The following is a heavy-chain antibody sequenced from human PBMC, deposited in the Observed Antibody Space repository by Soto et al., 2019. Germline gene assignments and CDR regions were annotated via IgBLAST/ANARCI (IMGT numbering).Heavy chain of an antibody. J-gene: IGHJ4*02. D-gene: IGHD5-18*01. Sequence: EVQLVESGGALVQPGRSLRLSCAASGFTFDDYAMHWVRQAPGKGPEWVSGISWNSASIGYADSVKGRFTISRDNAKQSLYLQMNSLKAEDTAVYFCAKDFTTMVRMCDYWGQGTLVTVSS. CDR3: AKDFTTMVRMCDY. CDR2: ISWNSASI. V-gene: IGHV3-9*01. CDR1: GFTFDDYA.